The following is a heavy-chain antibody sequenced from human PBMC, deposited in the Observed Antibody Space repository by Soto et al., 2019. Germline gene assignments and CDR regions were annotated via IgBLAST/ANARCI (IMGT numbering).Heavy chain of an antibody. V-gene: IGHV1-58*01. D-gene: IGHD3-16*01. CDR3: ARYITFGGPQLDY. Sequence: SVKVSCKTSGFTFSSSAVHWVRQARGHRLQWIGWIDVGGANANYAQMLQERVTISRDMSTSTAYMELSSLRPEDTAVYYCARYITFGGPQLDYWGQGNLVTVSS. J-gene: IGHJ4*02. CDR2: IDVGGANA. CDR1: GFTFSSSA.